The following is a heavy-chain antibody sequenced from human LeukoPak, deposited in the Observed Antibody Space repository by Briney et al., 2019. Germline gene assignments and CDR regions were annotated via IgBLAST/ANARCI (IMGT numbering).Heavy chain of an antibody. Sequence: SVKVSCKASGGTFSSYTISWVRQAPGQGLEWMGRIIPILGIANYAQKFQGRVTMTRNTSISTAYMELSSLRSEDTAVYYCARLVGRYSSSLGYWGQGTLVTVSS. CDR2: IIPILGIA. CDR3: ARLVGRYSSSLGY. J-gene: IGHJ4*02. V-gene: IGHV1-69*02. D-gene: IGHD6-6*01. CDR1: GGTFSSYT.